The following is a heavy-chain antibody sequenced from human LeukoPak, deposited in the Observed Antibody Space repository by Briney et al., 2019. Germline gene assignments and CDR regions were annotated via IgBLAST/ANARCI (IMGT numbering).Heavy chain of an antibody. CDR2: IYYSGST. CDR3: AREIKGYCSGGSCYLPGVWFDP. D-gene: IGHD2-15*01. V-gene: IGHV4-61*01. J-gene: IGHJ5*02. CDR1: GGSVSSGSYY. Sequence: SETLSLTCTVSGGSVSSGSYYWSWIRQPPGKGLEWIGYIYYSGSTNYNPSLKSRVTISVDTSKNQFSLKLSSVTAADTAVYYYAREIKGYCSGGSCYLPGVWFDPWGQGTLVTVSS.